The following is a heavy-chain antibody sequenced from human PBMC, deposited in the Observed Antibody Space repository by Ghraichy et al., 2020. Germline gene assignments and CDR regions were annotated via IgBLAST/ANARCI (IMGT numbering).Heavy chain of an antibody. J-gene: IGHJ6*02. D-gene: IGHD6-19*01. V-gene: IGHV3-23*01. CDR1: GFTFSRFA. CDR3: AKALRENSGRNYYYYYGMDV. Sequence: SCAASGFTFSRFAMNWVRQAPGKGLEWVSGISRSGGTTYYAVSVKGRFTISSDSSENTLYLQMNSLRAEDTAVYHCAKALRENSGRNYYYYYGMDVWGQGTTVTVSS. CDR2: ISRSGGTT.